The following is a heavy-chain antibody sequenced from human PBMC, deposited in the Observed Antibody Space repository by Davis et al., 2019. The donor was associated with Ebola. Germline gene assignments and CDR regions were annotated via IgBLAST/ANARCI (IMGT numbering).Heavy chain of an antibody. V-gene: IGHV4-59*08. Sequence: MPGGSLRLSCTVSGGSISSYYWSWIRQPPGKGLEWIGYIYYSGSTNYNPSLKSRVTISVDTSKNQFSLKLSSVTAADTAVYYCARTLLSGWLFMFDAFDIWGQGTMVTVSS. D-gene: IGHD3-22*01. CDR1: GGSISSYY. CDR2: IYYSGST. J-gene: IGHJ3*02. CDR3: ARTLLSGWLFMFDAFDI.